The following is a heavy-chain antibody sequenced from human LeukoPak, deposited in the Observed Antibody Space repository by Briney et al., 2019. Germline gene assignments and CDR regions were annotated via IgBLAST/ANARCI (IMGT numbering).Heavy chain of an antibody. CDR3: ATRIGIYYGSGSYLAY. Sequence: ASVKVSCKASGYTFTGYYMHWVRQAPGQALEWMGIINPSGGSTSYAQKFQGRVTMTRDTSTSTVYMELSSLRSEDTAVYYCATRIGIYYGSGSYLAYWGQGTLVTVSS. V-gene: IGHV1-46*03. D-gene: IGHD3-10*01. CDR2: INPSGGST. CDR1: GYTFTGYY. J-gene: IGHJ4*02.